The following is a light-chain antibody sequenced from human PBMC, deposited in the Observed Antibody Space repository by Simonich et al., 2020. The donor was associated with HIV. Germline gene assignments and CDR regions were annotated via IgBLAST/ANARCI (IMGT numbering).Light chain of an antibody. CDR1: QNIAGN. J-gene: IGKJ3*01. CDR2: YAS. CDR3: QQYNNWPSPFT. Sequence: EIVMTQSPATLSVSPGERATLSCRASQNIAGNLAWYQHKPGQAPRLLLYYASTRATGVPARFSGSGFGTNFTLTISSMQSEDFAVYYCQQYNNWPSPFTFGPGTEVDIK. V-gene: IGKV3-15*01.